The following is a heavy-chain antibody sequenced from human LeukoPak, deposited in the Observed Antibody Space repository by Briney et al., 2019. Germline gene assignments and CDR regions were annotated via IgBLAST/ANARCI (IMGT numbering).Heavy chain of an antibody. CDR3: ARGPTLIWRYYFDY. CDR2: IIPIFGTA. J-gene: IGHJ4*02. D-gene: IGHD2-21*01. Sequence: GASVKVSCKASGGTFSSYAISWVRQAPGQVLEWMGGIIPIFGTANYAQKFQGRVTITTDESTSTAYMELSSLRSEDTAVYYCARGPTLIWRYYFDYWGQGTLVTVSS. CDR1: GGTFSSYA. V-gene: IGHV1-69*05.